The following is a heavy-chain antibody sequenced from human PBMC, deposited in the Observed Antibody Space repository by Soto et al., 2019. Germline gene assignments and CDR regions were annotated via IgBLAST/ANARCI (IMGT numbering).Heavy chain of an antibody. V-gene: IGHV4-39*01. CDR3: ARHARVRGLWDLTTFDY. CDR1: GGSISSSSYY. CDR2: IYYSGST. D-gene: IGHD4-4*01. Sequence: SETLSLTCTVSGGSISSSSYYWGWIRQPPGKGLEWIGSIYYSGSTYYNPSLKSRVTISVDTSKNQFSLKLSSVTAADTAVYYCARHARVRGLWDLTTFDYWGQGTLVTVSS. J-gene: IGHJ4*02.